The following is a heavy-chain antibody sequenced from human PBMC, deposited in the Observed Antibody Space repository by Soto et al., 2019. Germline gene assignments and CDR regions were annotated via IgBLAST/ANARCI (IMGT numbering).Heavy chain of an antibody. CDR2: IYYSGST. Sequence: QLQLQESGPGLVKPSETLSLTCTVSGGSISSSSYYWGWIRQPPGKGLEWIGSIYYSGSTYYNPSLKSRVTISVYTSKNQFSLKLSSVTAADTAVYYCVSVGWLVRYNWFDPWGQGTLVTVSS. V-gene: IGHV4-39*01. CDR1: GGSISSSSYY. D-gene: IGHD6-19*01. J-gene: IGHJ5*02. CDR3: VSVGWLVRYNWFDP.